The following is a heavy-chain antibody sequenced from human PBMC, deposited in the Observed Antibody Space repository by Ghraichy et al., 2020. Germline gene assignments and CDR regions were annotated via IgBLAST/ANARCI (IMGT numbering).Heavy chain of an antibody. CDR3: AKPYYGSGSYHSGGLDV. CDR1: GFTFSRYD. D-gene: IGHD3-10*01. Sequence: GGSLRLSCAASGFTFSRYDMSWVRQAPGKGLEWVSVISYSGGNTYYADSVKGRFTISRDNSKNTLYLQMNSLRAEDTAVYYCAKPYYGSGSYHSGGLDVWGKGTTVTVSS. V-gene: IGHV3-23*01. CDR2: ISYSGGNT. J-gene: IGHJ6*04.